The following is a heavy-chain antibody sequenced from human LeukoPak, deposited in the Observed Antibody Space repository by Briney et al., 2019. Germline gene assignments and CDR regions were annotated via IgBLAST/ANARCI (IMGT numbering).Heavy chain of an antibody. J-gene: IGHJ4*02. CDR3: ARASMYSSSWYGVTMDY. CDR2: INPSGGST. CDR1: GYTFTSYY. V-gene: IGHV1-46*01. Sequence: ASVKVSCKASGYTFTSYYMHWVRQAPGQGLEWMGIINPSGGSTSYAQKFQGRVTMTRDTSTSTVYMELSSLRSEDTAVYYCARASMYSSSWYGVTMDYWGQGTLVTVSS. D-gene: IGHD6-13*01.